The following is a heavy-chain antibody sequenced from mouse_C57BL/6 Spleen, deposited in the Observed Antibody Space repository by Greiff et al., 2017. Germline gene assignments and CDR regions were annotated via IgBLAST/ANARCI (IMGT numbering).Heavy chain of an antibody. CDR2: IYPGDGGT. CDR1: GYAFSSYW. J-gene: IGHJ2*01. D-gene: IGHD1-1*01. Sequence: VKLMESGAELVKPGASVKISCKASGYAFSSYWMNWVKQRPGKGLEWIGQIYPGDGGTNYNGKFKGKATLTADKSSSTAYMQLSSLTSEVSAVYFCARSEVPTVVYFDYWGQGTTLTVSS. V-gene: IGHV1-80*01. CDR3: ARSEVPTVVYFDY.